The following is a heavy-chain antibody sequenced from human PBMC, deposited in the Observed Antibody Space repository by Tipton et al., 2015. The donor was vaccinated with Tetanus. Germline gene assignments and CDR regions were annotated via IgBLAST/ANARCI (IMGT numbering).Heavy chain of an antibody. CDR1: GGSISSYY. J-gene: IGHJ4*02. CDR3: AREGDDYGDYVTPFPFDY. CDR2: IYTSGST. D-gene: IGHD4-17*01. V-gene: IGHV4-4*07. Sequence: TLSLTCTVSGGSISSYYWSWIRQPAGKGLEWIGRIYTSGSTNYNPSLKSRVTMSVDTSQNQFSLKLSSVTAADTAVYYCAREGDDYGDYVTPFPFDYWGQGTLVTVSS.